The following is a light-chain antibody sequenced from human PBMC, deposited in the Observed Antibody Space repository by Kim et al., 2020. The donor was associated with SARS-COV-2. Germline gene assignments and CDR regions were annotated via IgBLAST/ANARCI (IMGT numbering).Light chain of an antibody. Sequence: VTISCTGSSCNIGADYEVPWDQQLPGTAPKRLIYGNNNRPSGVPDRFSGSKSGTSASLAITGLQAEDEAHYYCQSYDSRLSGSSWVFGGGTQLTVL. CDR3: QSYDSRLSGSSWV. V-gene: IGLV1-40*01. J-gene: IGLJ3*02. CDR2: GNN. CDR1: SCNIGADYE.